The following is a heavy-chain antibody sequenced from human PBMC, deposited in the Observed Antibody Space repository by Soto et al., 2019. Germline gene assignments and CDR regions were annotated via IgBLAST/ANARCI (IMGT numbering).Heavy chain of an antibody. J-gene: IGHJ3*02. D-gene: IGHD2-21*02. V-gene: IGHV4-59*01. CDR3: ARDTPYCGGGCYGFDI. Sequence: QVQLQESGPGLVKPSETLSLTCTVSGGSISSYYWSWIRQPPGKGLEWIGYIYYSGRTNYNPSLKSRVTIPVDTSKNQFSLKLSSVTAADTAVYYCARDTPYCGGGCYGFDIWGQGTMVTVSS. CDR2: IYYSGRT. CDR1: GGSISSYY.